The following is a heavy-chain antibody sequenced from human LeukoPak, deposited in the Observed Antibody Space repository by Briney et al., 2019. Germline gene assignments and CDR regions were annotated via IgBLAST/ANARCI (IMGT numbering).Heavy chain of an antibody. V-gene: IGHV1-18*01. CDR1: GYTFASYG. CDR3: ARAYTAMEDRYGMDV. D-gene: IGHD5-18*01. CDR2: ISSYNGNT. J-gene: IGHJ6*02. Sequence: ALVKVSCKASGYTFASYGITWVRQAPGQGLEWMGWISSYNGNTNYAQNVQGRVTMTTDTSTNTVYMELRSLRSDDTAVYYCARAYTAMEDRYGMDVWGQGTTVTVSS.